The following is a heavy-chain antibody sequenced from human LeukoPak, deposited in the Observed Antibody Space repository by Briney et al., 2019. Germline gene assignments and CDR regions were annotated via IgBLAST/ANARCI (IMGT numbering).Heavy chain of an antibody. CDR1: GFTFSSYG. CDR2: ISYDGSNK. D-gene: IGHD3-10*01. V-gene: IGHV3-30*18. Sequence: GRSLRLSCAASGFTFSSYGMHWVRQAPGKGLEWVAVISYDGSNKYYADSEKGRFTISRDNSKNTLYLQMNSLRAEDTAVYYCAKGPHFTMVRGVTFLDYWGQGTLVTVSS. CDR3: AKGPHFTMVRGVTFLDY. J-gene: IGHJ4*02.